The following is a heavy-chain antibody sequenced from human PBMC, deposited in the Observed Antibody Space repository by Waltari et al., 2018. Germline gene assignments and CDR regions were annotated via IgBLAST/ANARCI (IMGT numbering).Heavy chain of an antibody. CDR1: GGSFSGYY. Sequence: QVQLQQWGAGLLKPSETLSLTCAVYGGSFSGYYWGGIRQSPGKGLAWIGEINYSGSTNYNPSLKSRVTISIDTSKTQFSLELTSVTGADTAVYYCAGTPVGVTFLYFDYWGQGTLVTVSS. CDR3: AGTPVGVTFLYFDY. V-gene: IGHV4-34*01. CDR2: INYSGST. J-gene: IGHJ4*02. D-gene: IGHD1-26*01.